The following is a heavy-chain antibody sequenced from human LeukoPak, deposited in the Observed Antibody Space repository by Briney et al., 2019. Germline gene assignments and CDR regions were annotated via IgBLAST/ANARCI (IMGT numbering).Heavy chain of an antibody. J-gene: IGHJ4*02. Sequence: GGSLRLSCAASGFTFSSYAMRWVRQAPGKGLEWVSGISGSGGSTHYADSVKGRFTISRDNSMNTLNLQMNSLRAEDTAVYYCAKAYCGGDCWPDYWGQGILVTVSS. CDR2: ISGSGGST. CDR1: GFTFSSYA. V-gene: IGHV3-23*01. D-gene: IGHD2-21*02. CDR3: AKAYCGGDCWPDY.